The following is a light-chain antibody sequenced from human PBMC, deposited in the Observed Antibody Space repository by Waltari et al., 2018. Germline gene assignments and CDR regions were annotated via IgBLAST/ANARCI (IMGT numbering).Light chain of an antibody. CDR2: GAS. J-gene: IGKJ4*01. CDR1: QTINNNF. V-gene: IGKV3-20*01. Sequence: LVLTQSPDTLSLSPGQRATLSCRASQTINNNFLAWYQQKPGQAPRLIIHGASSRATGFPDRFSGSGSGTDFTLTISSLKPEDSAVYYCQQYDGSVLTFGGGTKVEI. CDR3: QQYDGSVLT.